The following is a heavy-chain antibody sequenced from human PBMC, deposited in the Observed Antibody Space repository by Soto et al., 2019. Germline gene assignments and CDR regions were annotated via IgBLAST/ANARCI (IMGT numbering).Heavy chain of an antibody. CDR1: GGSISSSSYY. D-gene: IGHD1-26*01. J-gene: IGHJ4*02. CDR3: ARPSGSYLFYFDY. CDR2: IYYSGGT. Sequence: QLQLQESGPGLVKPSETLSLTCTVSGGSISSSSYYWGWIRQPPGKGLEWIGSIYYSGGTYYNPSIKSRVTISVDTSKTQFSLKLSSVTAADTAVYYCARPSGSYLFYFDYWGQGTLVTVSS. V-gene: IGHV4-39*01.